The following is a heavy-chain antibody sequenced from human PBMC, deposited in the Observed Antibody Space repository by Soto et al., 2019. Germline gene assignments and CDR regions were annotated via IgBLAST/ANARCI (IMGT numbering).Heavy chain of an antibody. Sequence: PSETLSLTCTVSGGSISSSSYYWGWIRQPPGKGLEWIGSIYYSGSTYYNPSLKSRVTMSVDTSKNQFSLKLSSVTPTDTAVYYCARRSSSSLGSLFDPWGRGSLVT. CDR1: GGSISSSSYY. CDR2: IYYSGST. D-gene: IGHD6-6*01. V-gene: IGHV4-39*01. CDR3: ARRSSSSLGSLFDP. J-gene: IGHJ5*02.